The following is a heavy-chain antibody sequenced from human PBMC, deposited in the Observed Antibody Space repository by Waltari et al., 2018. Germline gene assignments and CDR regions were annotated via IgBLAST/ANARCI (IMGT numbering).Heavy chain of an antibody. CDR3: AREYSSSWYVVDY. V-gene: IGHV1-2*06. CDR2: INPNSGGT. J-gene: IGHJ4*02. Sequence: QVQLVQSGAEVKKPGASVKVSCKASGYTFTAHYMHWVRQAPGQGLEWMGRINPNSGGTNYAQKFQGRVTMTRDTSISTAYMELSRLRSDDTAVYYCAREYSSSWYVVDYWGQGTLVTVSS. D-gene: IGHD6-13*01. CDR1: GYTFTAHY.